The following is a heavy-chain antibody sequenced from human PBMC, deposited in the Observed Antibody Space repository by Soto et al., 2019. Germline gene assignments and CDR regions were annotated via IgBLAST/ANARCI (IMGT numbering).Heavy chain of an antibody. V-gene: IGHV1-3*05. CDR1: GYTFTSHS. D-gene: IGHD3-22*01. Sequence: HVQRVQSGAEEKKPGASVKVSCKASGYTFTSHSMHWVRQAPGQRLEWMGWINAGNGDTKYSQKFQGRVTITRDTSASTAYMELSSLRSEDTAVYYCASATTYFYDSSGLFDLWGRGTLVTVSS. CDR2: INAGNGDT. J-gene: IGHJ2*01. CDR3: ASATTYFYDSSGLFDL.